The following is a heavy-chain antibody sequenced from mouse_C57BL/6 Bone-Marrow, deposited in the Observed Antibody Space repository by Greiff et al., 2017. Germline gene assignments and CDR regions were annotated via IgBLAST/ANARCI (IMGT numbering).Heavy chain of an antibody. Sequence: QVQLQQSGPELVKPGASVKISCKASGYTFTDYYINWVKQRPGQGLEWIGWIFPGSGSTYYNEKFQGKATLTVDKSSSTAYMLRSSLTSEDSAVYCCARGEHPWWFDVWGTGTTVTVSS. CDR3: ARGEHPWWFDV. CDR1: GYTFTDYY. CDR2: IFPGSGST. V-gene: IGHV1-75*01. J-gene: IGHJ1*03.